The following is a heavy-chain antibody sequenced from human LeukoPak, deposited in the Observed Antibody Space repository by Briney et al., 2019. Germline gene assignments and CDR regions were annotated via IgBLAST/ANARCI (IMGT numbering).Heavy chain of an antibody. J-gene: IGHJ5*02. CDR2: IYNGGGT. Sequence: PGGSLTLSCAASGFTLSAEYMSWVRQAPGRGLEWVSVIYNGGGTYYEHSVKGRFTISRDTTKNTLFLQLSSLTAEDTAMYHCARGGPAYGGNHNWFDPWGQGTLVTVSS. D-gene: IGHD4-23*01. CDR1: GFTLSAEY. V-gene: IGHV3-53*01. CDR3: ARGGPAYGGNHNWFDP.